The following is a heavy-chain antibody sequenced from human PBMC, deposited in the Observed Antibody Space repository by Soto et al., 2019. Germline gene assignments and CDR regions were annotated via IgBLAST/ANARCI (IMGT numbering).Heavy chain of an antibody. CDR3: SRDGVLRGGYYFDY. V-gene: IGHV4-4*07. D-gene: IGHD4-17*01. Sequence: QVQLQESGPGLVKPSETLSLTCTVSGGSISSYYWSWIRQPAGKGLEWIGRIYTSGSTNYNPSLKSQVTMTVDTSKTQFSLKLSSVPDADTAVYYCSRDGVLRGGYYFDYWGQGTLVTVSS. CDR1: GGSISSYY. CDR2: IYTSGST. J-gene: IGHJ4*02.